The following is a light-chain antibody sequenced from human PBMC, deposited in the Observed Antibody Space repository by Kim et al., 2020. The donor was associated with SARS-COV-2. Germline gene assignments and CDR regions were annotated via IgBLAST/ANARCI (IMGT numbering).Light chain of an antibody. J-gene: IGKJ2*01. CDR2: GAS. V-gene: IGKV3-15*01. CDR1: QSVTSH. Sequence: EIVMTQSPAILSVSPGERATLSCRASQSVTSHLAWYQQRPGQPPRLLIYGASTRATGIPARFSGSGSVTEVTLTISSLQSEDFAIYFCHQYSDWPPGDTFGQGTKVDIK. CDR3: HQYSDWPPGDT.